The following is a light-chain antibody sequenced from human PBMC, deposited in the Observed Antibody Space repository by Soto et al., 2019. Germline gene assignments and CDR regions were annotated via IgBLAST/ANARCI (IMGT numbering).Light chain of an antibody. CDR3: CSYAGSYTHYV. CDR1: SSDVGGYNY. CDR2: DVS. Sequence: QSALTQPCSVSGSPGQSITISCTGTSSDVGGYNYVSWYRQYPGKAPKLMIYDVSKRPSGVPDRFSGSKSGNTASLTISGLQAEDEADYYCCSYAGSYTHYVFGTGTKLTVL. J-gene: IGLJ1*01. V-gene: IGLV2-11*01.